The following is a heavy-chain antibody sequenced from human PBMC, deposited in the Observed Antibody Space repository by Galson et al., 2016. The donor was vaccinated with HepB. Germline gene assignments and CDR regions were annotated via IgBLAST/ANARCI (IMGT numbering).Heavy chain of an antibody. CDR3: AKVCGGDCPDGDF. D-gene: IGHD2-21*02. J-gene: IGHJ4*02. CDR1: GFIFTNYG. V-gene: IGHV3-30*18. CDR2: ISYEGTDK. Sequence: SLRLSCAASGFIFTNYGMHWVRQAPGKGLERVAVISYEGTDKYYGSSVKGRFTISRDNSNNRLYLQMNSLRPEDTAVYYCAKVCGGDCPDGDFWGQGTMVAVSS.